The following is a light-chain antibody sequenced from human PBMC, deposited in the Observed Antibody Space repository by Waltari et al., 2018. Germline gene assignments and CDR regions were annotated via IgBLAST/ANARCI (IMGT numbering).Light chain of an antibody. V-gene: IGKV3-11*01. Sequence: EIVLTQSPDTLSLSPGERATLSCRASQSVGSDLGWYQQKPGQAPRLLMFDASNRATGIPARFSGSGSGTDFTLTIGSLEPEDFAVYYCQHRSNGPLYTFGQGTKLEI. CDR1: QSVGSD. CDR2: DAS. CDR3: QHRSNGPLYT. J-gene: IGKJ2*01.